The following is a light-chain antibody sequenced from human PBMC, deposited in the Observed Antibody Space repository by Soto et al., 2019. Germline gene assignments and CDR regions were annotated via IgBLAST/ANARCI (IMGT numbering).Light chain of an antibody. CDR1: QRVSSTY. CDR3: QQYGSSRYT. J-gene: IGKJ2*01. Sequence: EAVLTQSPGTLSLFPGERATLSCRASQRVSSTYFAWYQQKPGQPPRLLIYGAASRATGTPDRFSGSGSGTDFTLTISRLEPEDFAVYYCQQYGSSRYTFGQGTKLEIK. CDR2: GAA. V-gene: IGKV3-20*01.